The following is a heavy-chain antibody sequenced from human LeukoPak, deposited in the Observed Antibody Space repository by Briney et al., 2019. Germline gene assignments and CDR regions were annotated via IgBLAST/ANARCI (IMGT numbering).Heavy chain of an antibody. CDR1: GFTFSSYA. V-gene: IGHV3-66*01. D-gene: IGHD3-10*01. Sequence: GGSLRLSCAASGFTFSSYAMHWVRQAPGKGLEWVSVIFGGGGTYYADSVKGRFTISRDNSKNTLYLQMNSLRAEDTAVYYCARDHSALASYPNPWGQGTLVTVSS. CDR2: IFGGGGT. J-gene: IGHJ5*02. CDR3: ARDHSALASYPNP.